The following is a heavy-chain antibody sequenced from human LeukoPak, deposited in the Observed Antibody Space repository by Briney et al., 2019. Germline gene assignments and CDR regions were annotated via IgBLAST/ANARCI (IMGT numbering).Heavy chain of an antibody. CDR3: ARLFSSSWYRGAFDL. J-gene: IGHJ3*01. V-gene: IGHV4-39*01. D-gene: IGHD6-13*01. CDR2: IYYSGNT. Sequence: SETLSLTCTVSGGSISSSSYYWGWIRQPPGKGLEWIGSIYYSGNTYYNPSLKSRVTISVDTSKNQFSLKLSSVTAADTAVYYCARLFSSSWYRGAFDLWGQGTKVTVSS. CDR1: GGSISSSSYY.